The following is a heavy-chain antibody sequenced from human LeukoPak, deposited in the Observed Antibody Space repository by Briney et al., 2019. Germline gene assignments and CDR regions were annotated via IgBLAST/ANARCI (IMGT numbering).Heavy chain of an antibody. CDR1: GYTFTSYD. CDR2: MNPNSGNT. D-gene: IGHD3-3*01. V-gene: IGHV1-8*02. J-gene: IGHJ4*02. Sequence: ASVKVSCKASGYTFTSYDINWVRQATGQGLEWMGWMNPNSGNTGYAQKFQGRVTITRNTSISTAYMELSSLRSEDTAVYYCARGLGVLRFLEWLGYFDYWGQGTLVTVSS. CDR3: ARGLGVLRFLEWLGYFDY.